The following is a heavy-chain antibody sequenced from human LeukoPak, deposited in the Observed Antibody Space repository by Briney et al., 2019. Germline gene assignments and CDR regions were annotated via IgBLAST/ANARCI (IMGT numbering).Heavy chain of an antibody. D-gene: IGHD6-13*01. CDR3: AKDYGYSSSWYDY. J-gene: IGHJ4*02. V-gene: IGHV3-9*01. Sequence: GGSLRLSCEASGFTFDDYGMHWVRQAPGKGLEWVSTISWNSASVGYVDSVKGRFTISRDNAKKALYLQMNSLRPEDTALYYCAKDYGYSSSWYDYWGQGTLVTVSS. CDR2: ISWNSASV. CDR1: GFTFDDYG.